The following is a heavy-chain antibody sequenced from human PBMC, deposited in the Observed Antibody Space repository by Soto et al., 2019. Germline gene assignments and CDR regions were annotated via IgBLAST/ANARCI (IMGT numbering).Heavy chain of an antibody. CDR2: IYHSGST. J-gene: IGHJ4*02. CDR3: ARAAPRYCSGGSCYSGRDY. Sequence: SETLSLTCTVSGGSISSYYWSWIRQPPGKGLEWIGYIYHSGSTYYNPSLKSRVTISVDRSKNQFSLKLSSVTAADTAVYYCARAAPRYCSGGSCYSGRDYCGQGTLVTSPQ. D-gene: IGHD2-15*01. V-gene: IGHV4-59*04. CDR1: GGSISSYY.